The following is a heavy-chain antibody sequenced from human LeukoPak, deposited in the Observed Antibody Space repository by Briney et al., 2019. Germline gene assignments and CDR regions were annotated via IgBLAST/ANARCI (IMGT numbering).Heavy chain of an antibody. CDR1: GFTFSSYA. D-gene: IGHD3-16*01. J-gene: IGHJ4*02. Sequence: GGSLRLSCAASGFTFSSYAMSWVRQAPGKGLEGVGRIKSEVDGATRDYAAPVRGRFTLSRDDSRNTLYLQMNSLKTEDTAFYYCTTDIPFTSGGAVAYWGQGTLVTVSS. CDR3: TTDIPFTSGGAVAY. CDR2: IKSEVDGATR. V-gene: IGHV3-15*01.